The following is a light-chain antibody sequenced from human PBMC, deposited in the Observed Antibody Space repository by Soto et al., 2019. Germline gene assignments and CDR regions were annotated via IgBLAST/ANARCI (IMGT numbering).Light chain of an antibody. J-gene: IGKJ1*01. CDR1: QDIEGF. CDR3: QNHNKAPWK. CDR2: RTS. Sequence: DIQMTQSPPSLSASVGDRVTITCRASQDIEGFLAWYQQKQGTAPNLLVYRTSTLQSGVPSRFSGSGWGTDFLLTISSLQPEDVATYHCQNHNKAPWKFGQGTKE. V-gene: IGKV1-27*01.